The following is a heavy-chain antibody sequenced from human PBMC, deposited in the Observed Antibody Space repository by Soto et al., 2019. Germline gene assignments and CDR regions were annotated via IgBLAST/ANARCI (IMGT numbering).Heavy chain of an antibody. CDR3: ARSGRRGIAVAVGY. D-gene: IGHD6-19*01. J-gene: IGHJ4*02. CDR1: GYTFTSYD. CDR2: MNPNSGNT. V-gene: IGHV1-8*01. Sequence: GASVKVSCKASGYTFTSYDINWVRQATGQGLEWMGWMNPNSGNTGYAQKFQGRVTMTRDTSTSTVYMELSSLRSEDTAVYYCARSGRRGIAVAVGYWGQGTLVTVSS.